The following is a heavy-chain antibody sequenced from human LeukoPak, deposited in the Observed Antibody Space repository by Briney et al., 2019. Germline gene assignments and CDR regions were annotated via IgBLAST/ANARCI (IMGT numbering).Heavy chain of an antibody. CDR2: IKQDGSDK. Sequence: GGSLRLSCAASGFTFDDYGMSWVRQAPGKGLEWVANIKQDGSDKYSVDSVKGRFTISRDNSKNTLYLQMNSLRAEDTAVYYCATIDYWGQGTLVTVSS. CDR3: ATIDY. J-gene: IGHJ4*02. V-gene: IGHV3-7*01. CDR1: GFTFDDYG.